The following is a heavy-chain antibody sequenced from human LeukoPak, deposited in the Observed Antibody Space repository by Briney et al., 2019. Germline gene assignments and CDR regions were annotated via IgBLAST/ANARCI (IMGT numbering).Heavy chain of an antibody. V-gene: IGHV3-23*01. J-gene: IGHJ4*02. CDR3: ARDLGVVAATPRVSPPGY. CDR2: ISGSGGST. Sequence: GGSLRLSCAASGFTFSSYAMSWVRQAPGKGLEWVSAISGSGGSTYYADSVKGRFTISRDNSKNTLYLQMNSLRAEDTAVYYCARDLGVVAATPRVSPPGYWGQGTLVTVSS. D-gene: IGHD2-15*01. CDR1: GFTFSSYA.